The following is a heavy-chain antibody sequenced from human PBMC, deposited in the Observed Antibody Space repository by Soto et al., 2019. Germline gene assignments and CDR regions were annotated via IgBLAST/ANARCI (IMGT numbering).Heavy chain of an antibody. CDR3: ARVGSYRVYYYYYMDV. CDR1: GGSFSGYY. Sequence: SETLSLTCAVYGGSFSGYYWSWIRQPPGKGLEWIGEINHSGSTNYNPSLKSRVTISVDTSKNQFSLKLSSVTAADTAVYYCARVGSYRVYYYYYMDVWGKGTTVTSP. D-gene: IGHD3-16*02. V-gene: IGHV4-34*01. CDR2: INHSGST. J-gene: IGHJ6*03.